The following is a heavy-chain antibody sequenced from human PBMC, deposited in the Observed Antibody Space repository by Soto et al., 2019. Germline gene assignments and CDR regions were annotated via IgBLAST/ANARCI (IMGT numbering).Heavy chain of an antibody. CDR1: RFAFSSYS. V-gene: IGHV3-21*01. CDR3: TRDRSSFMRGRIRGPYGGLDV. D-gene: IGHD3-10*01. Sequence: QLVESGGGLVKPGGSLRVSCAASRFAFSSYSMHWVRQAPMKGLEWVASINSVASYVYYADSVEGRFTISRDNAKNLVYVQMNSLRAEDTAVYYCTRDRSSFMRGRIRGPYGGLDVWGQGTTVLVS. J-gene: IGHJ6*02. CDR2: INSVASYV.